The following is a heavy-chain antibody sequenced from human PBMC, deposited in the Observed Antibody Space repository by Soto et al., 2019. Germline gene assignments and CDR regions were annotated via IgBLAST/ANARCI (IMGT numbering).Heavy chain of an antibody. CDR1: GYTFTSYG. V-gene: IGHV1-18*01. J-gene: IGHJ6*03. D-gene: IGHD6-6*01. CDR3: ARNRVAARPRGYYYYMDV. CDR2: ISAYNGNT. Sequence: ASVKVSCKASGYTFTSYGISWVRQAPGQGLEWMGWISAYNGNTNYAQKFQGRVTMTRDTSISTAYMELSRLRSDDTAVYYCARNRVAARPRGYYYYMDVWGKGTTVTVSS.